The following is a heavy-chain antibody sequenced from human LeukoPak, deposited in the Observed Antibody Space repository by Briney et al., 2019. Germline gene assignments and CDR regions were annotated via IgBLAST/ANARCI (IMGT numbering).Heavy chain of an antibody. CDR3: ARDFSGLRYFDLAAYYYGMDV. J-gene: IGHJ6*02. CDR2: ISSSSSYV. D-gene: IGHD3-9*01. CDR1: GFTFSSYS. V-gene: IGHV3-21*01. Sequence: GGSLRLSCAASGFTFSSYSMNWVRQAPGKGLEWVSSISSSSSYVYYADSVKGRFTISRDNAKNSLYLQMNSLRAEDTAVCYCARDFSGLRYFDLAAYYYGMDVWGQGTTVTVSS.